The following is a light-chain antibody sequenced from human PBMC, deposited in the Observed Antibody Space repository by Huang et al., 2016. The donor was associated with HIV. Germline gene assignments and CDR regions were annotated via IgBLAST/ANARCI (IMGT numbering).Light chain of an antibody. Sequence: IVITQSPLSLPVTPGEPASISCRSSQSLLHSHGYHYLDWYRQKPGQAPQLLISLSSIRASGVPERFSGSGSVTDFTLKISRVEAEDVGIYFCMQALQTPRTFGQETRLEI. CDR3: MQALQTPRT. V-gene: IGKV2-28*01. CDR2: LSS. J-gene: IGKJ5*01. CDR1: QSLLHSHGYHY.